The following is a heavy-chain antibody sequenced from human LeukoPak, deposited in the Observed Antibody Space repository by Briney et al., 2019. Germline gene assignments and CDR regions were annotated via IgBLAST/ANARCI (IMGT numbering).Heavy chain of an antibody. V-gene: IGHV4-34*01. CDR1: GGSFSGYY. Sequence: PSETLSLTCAVYGGSFSGYYWSWIRQPPGKGLEWIGEINHSGSTNYNPSLKSRVTISVDTSKNQFSLKLSSVTAADTAVYYCARIGRGRDGYSYWGQGTPVTVSS. J-gene: IGHJ4*02. CDR3: ARIGRGRDGYSY. CDR2: INHSGST. D-gene: IGHD4-4*01.